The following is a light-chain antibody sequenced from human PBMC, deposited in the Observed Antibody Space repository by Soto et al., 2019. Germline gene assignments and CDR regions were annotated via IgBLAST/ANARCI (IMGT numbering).Light chain of an antibody. Sequence: DIQMTQSPSSLSASVGDRVTITFRASQSISNYLNWYQQKPGKAPKLLIYAASSLQSGVPSRFSGSGSGTDFTLTINSLQPEDFATYYCQQSYSTPFTFGPGTKVDIK. CDR1: QSISNY. V-gene: IGKV1-39*01. J-gene: IGKJ3*01. CDR2: AAS. CDR3: QQSYSTPFT.